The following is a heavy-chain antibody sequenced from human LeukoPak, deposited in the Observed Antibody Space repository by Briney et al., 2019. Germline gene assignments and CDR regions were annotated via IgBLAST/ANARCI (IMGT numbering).Heavy chain of an antibody. CDR1: GFTFSSYE. V-gene: IGHV3-48*03. CDR2: ISSSGSTI. CDR3: ARDELRNYYYMDV. D-gene: IGHD1-26*01. J-gene: IGHJ6*03. Sequence: GGSLRLSCAASGFTFSSYEMNWVRQAPGKGLEWVSYISSSGSTIYYADSVKGRFTISRDNAKNSLYLQMNSPRAEDTAVYYCARDELRNYYYMDVWGKGTTVTVSS.